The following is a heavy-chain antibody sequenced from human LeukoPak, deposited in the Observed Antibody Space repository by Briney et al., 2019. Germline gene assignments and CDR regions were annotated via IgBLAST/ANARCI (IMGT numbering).Heavy chain of an antibody. CDR3: ARGFPPGILVTTFRSSYFDY. Sequence: MASETLSLTCAVYGGSFSGYYWSWIRQPPGKGLEWIGEINHSGSTNYNPSLKSRVTISVDTSKNQFSLKLSSVTAADTAVYYCARGFPPGILVTTFRSSYFDYWGQGTLVTVSS. J-gene: IGHJ4*02. CDR2: INHSGST. CDR1: GGSFSGYY. V-gene: IGHV4-34*01. D-gene: IGHD4-4*01.